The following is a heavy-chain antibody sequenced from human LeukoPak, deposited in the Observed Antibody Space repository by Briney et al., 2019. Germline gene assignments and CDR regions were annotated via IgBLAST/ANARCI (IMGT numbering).Heavy chain of an antibody. Sequence: GGSLRLSCAASGFTFSSYSMKWVRQAPGKGLEWVSSISSSSSYIYYADSVKGRFTISRDNAKNSLYLQMNSLRAEDTAVYYCASPNPRIAARPYYYYYMDVWGKGTTVTVSS. CDR1: GFTFSSYS. V-gene: IGHV3-21*01. CDR2: ISSSSSYI. CDR3: ASPNPRIAARPYYYYYMDV. J-gene: IGHJ6*03. D-gene: IGHD6-6*01.